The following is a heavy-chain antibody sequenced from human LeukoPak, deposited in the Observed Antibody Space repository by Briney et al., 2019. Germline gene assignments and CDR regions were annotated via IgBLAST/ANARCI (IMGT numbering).Heavy chain of an antibody. Sequence: GASVKVSCKASGYTFTTYAMNWVRQAPGQGLEWMGWINTNTGNPTYAQGFTGRFVFSLDTSVSTAYLQISSLKAEDTAVYYCARDHYDYVWGSYHHDYWGQGTLVTVSS. CDR1: GYTFTTYA. D-gene: IGHD3-16*02. J-gene: IGHJ4*02. CDR3: ARDHYDYVWGSYHHDY. CDR2: INTNTGNP. V-gene: IGHV7-4-1*02.